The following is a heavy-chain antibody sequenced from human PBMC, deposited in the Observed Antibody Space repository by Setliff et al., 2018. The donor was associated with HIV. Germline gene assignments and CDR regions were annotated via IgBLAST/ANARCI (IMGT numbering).Heavy chain of an antibody. J-gene: IGHJ6*02. CDR1: GGTFRSYA. CDR3: ACDEVYYDTSGGGMDV. D-gene: IGHD3-22*01. Sequence: ASVKVSCKASGGTFRSYAITWVRQAPGQGLEWMGRIIPIFGIANYAQKFQGSVTITADESTSTAYMELSSLRFEDTAVYYCACDEVYYDTSGGGMDVWGQGTTVTVSS. V-gene: IGHV1-69*13. CDR2: IIPIFGIA.